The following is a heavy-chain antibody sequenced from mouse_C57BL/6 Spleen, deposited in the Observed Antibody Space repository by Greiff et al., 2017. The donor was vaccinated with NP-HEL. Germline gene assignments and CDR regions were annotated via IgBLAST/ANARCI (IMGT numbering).Heavy chain of an antibody. CDR2: IYPGDGDT. J-gene: IGHJ2*01. V-gene: IGHV1-82*01. CDR1: GYAFSSSW. Sequence: QVQLKQSGPELVKPGASVKISCKASGYAFSSSWMNWVKQRPGKGLEWIGRIYPGDGDTNYNGKFKGKATLTADKSSSTAYMQLSSLTSADSAVYFCARSPHYYGSSYDYWGQGTTLTVAS. D-gene: IGHD1-1*01. CDR3: ARSPHYYGSSYDY.